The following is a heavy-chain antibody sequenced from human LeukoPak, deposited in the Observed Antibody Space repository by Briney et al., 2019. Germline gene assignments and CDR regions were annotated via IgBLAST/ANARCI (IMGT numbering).Heavy chain of an antibody. CDR1: GYTFTGYY. CDR3: ARAGGRSWFDP. CDR2: INSNSGGT. J-gene: IGHJ5*02. Sequence: GASVRVSCKASGYTFTGYYIHWVRQAPGQGLEWMGWINSNSGGTNYAQKFQDRVTTTRDTSISTAYMELSRLRSDDTAVYYCARAGGRSWFDPWGQGTLVTVSS. V-gene: IGHV1-2*02.